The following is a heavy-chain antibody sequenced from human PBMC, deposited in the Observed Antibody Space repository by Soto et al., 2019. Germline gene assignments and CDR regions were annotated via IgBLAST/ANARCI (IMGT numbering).Heavy chain of an antibody. CDR2: TYYRSKWYN. CDR1: GDSVSSNSAA. J-gene: IGHJ4*02. CDR3: ARGTYDFWSGYNDLDY. Sequence: QTLSLTCAISGDSVSSNSAAWNWIRQSPSRGLEWLGRTYYRSKWYNDYAVSVKSRITINPDTSKNQFSLQLNSVTPEDTAVYYCARGTYDFWSGYNDLDYWCQGALVTVSS. D-gene: IGHD3-3*01. V-gene: IGHV6-1*01.